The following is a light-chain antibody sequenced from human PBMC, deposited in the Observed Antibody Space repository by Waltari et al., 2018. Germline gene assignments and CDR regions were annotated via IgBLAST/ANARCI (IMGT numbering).Light chain of an antibody. CDR1: QSVRRS. CDR2: HAS. V-gene: IGKV3-15*01. Sequence: IVMTQSPATLSVSPGERATRSCRASQSVRRSLAWYQQKPGQAPRLIIYHASTRATGVPTRFSGSGSGTEFTLTISSLQSEDFAVYYCQRYNNGGKTFGPGTKLEIK. J-gene: IGKJ2*01. CDR3: QRYNNGGKT.